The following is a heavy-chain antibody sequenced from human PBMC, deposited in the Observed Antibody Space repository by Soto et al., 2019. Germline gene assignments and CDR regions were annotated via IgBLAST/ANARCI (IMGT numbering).Heavy chain of an antibody. Sequence: SETLSLTCTVSGGSVSSRSYFWGWIRQPPGKGLEWIGTIYYNGSTYYNPSLKSRVTLSVDTSKNQFSLKLTSVTASDTAVYYCARQRVIPATPTNWFDPWGQGTLVT. D-gene: IGHD2-15*01. CDR2: IYYNGST. V-gene: IGHV4-39*01. CDR1: GGSVSSRSYF. J-gene: IGHJ5*02. CDR3: ARQRVIPATPTNWFDP.